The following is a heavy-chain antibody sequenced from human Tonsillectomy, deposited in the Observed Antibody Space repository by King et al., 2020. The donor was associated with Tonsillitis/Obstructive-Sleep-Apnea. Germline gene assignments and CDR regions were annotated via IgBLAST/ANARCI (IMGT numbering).Heavy chain of an antibody. CDR1: GGSISSSNW. D-gene: IGHD2-2*01. Sequence: QLQESGPGLVKPSGTLSLTCAVSGGSISSSNWWSLVRQPPGKGLEWIGEIYHSGGTNYNPSLKSRVTISVDKSKNQFSLKLSSVTAADTAVYYCARAHIVVVPAAGWFDPWGQGTLVTVSS. V-gene: IGHV4-4*02. CDR2: IYHSGGT. CDR3: ARAHIVVVPAAGWFDP. J-gene: IGHJ5*02.